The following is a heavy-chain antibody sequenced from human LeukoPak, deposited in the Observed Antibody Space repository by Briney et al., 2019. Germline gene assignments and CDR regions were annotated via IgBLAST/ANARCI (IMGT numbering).Heavy chain of an antibody. Sequence: GGSLRLSCTVSGFTVSSNSMSWVRQAPGKGLEWVSFIYSGTIHYSDSVKGRFTISRDNSKNTLYLQMNSLRAEDTAVYYCARNGAPVVTAITPYYYYMDVWGKGTTVTVSS. CDR3: ARNGAPVVTAITPYYYYMDV. CDR2: IYSGTI. V-gene: IGHV3-53*01. J-gene: IGHJ6*03. CDR1: GFTVSSNS. D-gene: IGHD2-21*02.